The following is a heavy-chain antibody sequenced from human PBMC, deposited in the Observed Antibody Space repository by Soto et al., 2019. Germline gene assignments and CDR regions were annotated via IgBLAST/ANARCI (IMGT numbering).Heavy chain of an antibody. D-gene: IGHD4-17*01. CDR1: GFTFGSYW. Sequence: GGSLRLSCAASGFTFGSYWMSWVRQAPGKGLEWLATIKWDASEKKYVDSVKGRFTMSRDNAKNSLYLQMNSLRAEDTAVYYCANFKTVARAFDIWGQGTMVTVSS. CDR2: IKWDASEK. CDR3: ANFKTVARAFDI. V-gene: IGHV3-7*03. J-gene: IGHJ3*02.